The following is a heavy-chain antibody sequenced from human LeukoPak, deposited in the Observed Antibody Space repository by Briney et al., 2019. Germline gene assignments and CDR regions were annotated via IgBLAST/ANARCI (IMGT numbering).Heavy chain of an antibody. CDR1: GRSISSSSYY. V-gene: IGHV4-39*01. Sequence: SETLSLTCTVSGRSISSSSYYWRWSRQPPGKGLEWIGSIYYSGSTYYNPSLKSRVTISVDTSKNQFSLKLSSVTAADTAVYYCARSNYYYYGMDVWGQGTTVTVSS. J-gene: IGHJ6*02. CDR2: IYYSGST. CDR3: ARSNYYYYGMDV.